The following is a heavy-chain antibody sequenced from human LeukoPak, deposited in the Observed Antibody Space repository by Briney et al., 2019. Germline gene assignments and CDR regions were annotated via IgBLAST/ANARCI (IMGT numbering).Heavy chain of an antibody. CDR2: IYPGDSQT. CDR1: GYSFTNHW. J-gene: IGHJ4*02. V-gene: IGHV5-51*01. D-gene: IGHD1-14*01. Sequence: HGESLKISCKGSGYSFTNHWIGWVRQMPGKGLEWMGIIYPGDSQTTYSPSFQGQVTIPADKSITTAYLQWSSLKASDTAMYYCARHSVGMTTLIDYWGQGTLVTVSS. CDR3: ARHSVGMTTLIDY.